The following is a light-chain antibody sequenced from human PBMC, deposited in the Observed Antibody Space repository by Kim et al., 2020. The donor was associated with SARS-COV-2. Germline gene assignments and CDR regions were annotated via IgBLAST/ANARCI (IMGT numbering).Light chain of an antibody. CDR1: QSISSY. V-gene: IGKV1-39*01. CDR3: QQTYIFPQIT. Sequence: DIQMTQSPSSLSASVGDRVTISCRASQSISSYVNWYQHKAGKAPKLLIYAASSLQSGVPSRFSGSGSETDFTLTISSLQPEDFATYSCQQTYIFPQITFGQGTRLEIK. J-gene: IGKJ5*01. CDR2: AAS.